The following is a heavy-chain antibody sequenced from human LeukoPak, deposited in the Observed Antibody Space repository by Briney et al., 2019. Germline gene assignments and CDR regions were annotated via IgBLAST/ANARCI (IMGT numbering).Heavy chain of an antibody. CDR1: GGSISSYY. CDR3: ARGRYYDFWSGYYRDYYYYYYMDV. Sequence: PSETLSLTCTVSGGSISSYYWSWIRQSAGKGLEWIGRIYTSGSTNYNPSLKSRVTMSVDTSKNQFSLKLSSVTAADTAVYYCARGRYYDFWSGYYRDYYYYYYMDVWGKGTTVTVSS. J-gene: IGHJ6*03. V-gene: IGHV4-4*07. D-gene: IGHD3-3*01. CDR2: IYTSGST.